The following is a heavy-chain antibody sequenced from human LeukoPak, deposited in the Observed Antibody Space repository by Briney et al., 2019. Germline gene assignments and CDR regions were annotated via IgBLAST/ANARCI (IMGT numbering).Heavy chain of an antibody. CDR3: ATYHDISSGFTFDS. V-gene: IGHV4-4*02. Sequence: PSGTLALTCAVSGGSVNNDRCWNWVRHPPGKGLEWIGEIHPSGSVRYDPSLKSRVSISLDKSNDHVSLTLTSVTAADTAVYFCATYHDISSGFTFDSWGQGTLVTVSS. D-gene: IGHD3-9*01. CDR1: GGSVNNDRC. J-gene: IGHJ4*02. CDR2: IHPSGSV.